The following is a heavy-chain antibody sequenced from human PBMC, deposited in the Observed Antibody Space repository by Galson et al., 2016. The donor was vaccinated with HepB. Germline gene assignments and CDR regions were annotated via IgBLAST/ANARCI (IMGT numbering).Heavy chain of an antibody. CDR1: GYSFTSYD. CDR3: ARDRYGRAAAGTMDY. CDR2: ISAGSGNT. J-gene: IGHJ4*02. V-gene: IGHV1-3*01. D-gene: IGHD6-13*01. Sequence: SVKVSCKASGYSFTSYDMHWVRQSPGQRPEWMGWISAGSGNTEYSEKFQGRVTFTRDTSERTHYMELNSLTSEDTAVYYCARDRYGRAAAGTMDYWGQGTLVTVSS.